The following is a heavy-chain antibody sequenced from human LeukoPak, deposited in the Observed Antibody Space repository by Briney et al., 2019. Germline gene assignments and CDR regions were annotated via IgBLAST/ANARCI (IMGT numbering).Heavy chain of an antibody. V-gene: IGHV4-4*07. J-gene: IGHJ6*03. CDR2: IYTSGST. Sequence: SETLSLTCTVSGGSSSSYYWSWIRQPAGKGLEWIGRIYTSGSTNYNPSLKSRVTMSVDTSKNQFSLKLSSVTAADTAVYYCARVELGITMVRGVITQHYYYYYYMDVWGKGTTVTVSS. CDR1: GGSSSSYY. CDR3: ARVELGITMVRGVITQHYYYYYYMDV. D-gene: IGHD3-10*01.